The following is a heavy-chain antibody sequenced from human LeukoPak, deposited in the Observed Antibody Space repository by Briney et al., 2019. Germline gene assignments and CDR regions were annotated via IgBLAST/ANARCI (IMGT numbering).Heavy chain of an antibody. CDR3: ARGYGYDFWSGYYGGYMDV. J-gene: IGHJ6*03. V-gene: IGHV4-34*01. CDR1: GGSFSGYF. Sequence: PSETLSLTCAVYGGSFSGYFWSWIRQPPGKGLGWIGEITHSGSTNYNPSLTSRVTISVDTSKNQFSLKLSSVTATDTAVYYCARGYGYDFWSGYYGGYMDVWGKGTTVTVSS. CDR2: ITHSGST. D-gene: IGHD3-3*01.